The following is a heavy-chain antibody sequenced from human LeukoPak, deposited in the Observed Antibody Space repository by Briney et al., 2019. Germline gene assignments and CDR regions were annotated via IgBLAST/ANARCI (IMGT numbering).Heavy chain of an antibody. V-gene: IGHV4-61*02. Sequence: SETLSLTCTVSGGSISSSNYYWRWVRQPAGNRLEWIARIYAGGNTNYNPSLKTRVTISADTSKNQLSLKLTSVTAADTAVYYCAGAPAGSRDWRSPLDYWGQGTLVTVSS. CDR1: GGSISSSNYY. CDR3: AGAPAGSRDWRSPLDY. J-gene: IGHJ4*02. D-gene: IGHD2-2*01. CDR2: IYAGGNT.